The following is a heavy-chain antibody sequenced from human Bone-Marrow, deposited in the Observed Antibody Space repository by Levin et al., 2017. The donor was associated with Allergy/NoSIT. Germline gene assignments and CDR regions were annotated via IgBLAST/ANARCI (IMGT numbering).Heavy chain of an antibody. V-gene: IGHV3-48*03. J-gene: IGHJ4*02. D-gene: IGHD3-22*01. CDR3: GGPVSGYYESSGYIRH. CDR1: GFMFSEYE. Sequence: GGSLRLSCVVSGFMFSEYEMNWVRQAPGKGPEWLAYISASGQTIDYADSVRGRFIISRDNDKTSLYLEMNSLRAEDTAVYYCGGPVSGYYESSGYIRHWGQGTLVTVSS. CDR2: ISASGQTI.